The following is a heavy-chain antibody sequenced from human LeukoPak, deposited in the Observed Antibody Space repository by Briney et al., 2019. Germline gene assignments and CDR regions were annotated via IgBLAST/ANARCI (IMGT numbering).Heavy chain of an antibody. D-gene: IGHD3-22*01. CDR2: IYYSGST. J-gene: IGHJ5*02. CDR1: GGSISSSSYY. Sequence: SETLSLTCTVSGGSISSSSYYWGWIRQPPGKGLEWIGSIYYSGSTYYNPSLKSRVTISVDTSKNQFSLKLSSVTAADTAVYYCARHDAQRITMIVVVTAWFDPWGQGTLVTVSS. V-gene: IGHV4-39*01. CDR3: ARHDAQRITMIVVVTAWFDP.